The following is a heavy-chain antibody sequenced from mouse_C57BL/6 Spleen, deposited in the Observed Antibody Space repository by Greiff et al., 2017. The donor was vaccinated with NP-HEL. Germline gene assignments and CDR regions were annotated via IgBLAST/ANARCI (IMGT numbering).Heavy chain of an antibody. D-gene: IGHD1-2*01. CDR2: IDPEDGET. V-gene: IGHV14-2*01. CDR3: ARGLWLQPGAMDY. J-gene: IGHJ4*01. Sequence: DVKLQESGAELVKPGASVKLSCTASGFNIKDYYMHWVKQRTEQGLEWIGRIDPEDGETKYAPKFQGKATITADTSSNTAYLQLSSLTSEDTAVDYCARGLWLQPGAMDYWGQGTSVTVSS. CDR1: GFNIKDYY.